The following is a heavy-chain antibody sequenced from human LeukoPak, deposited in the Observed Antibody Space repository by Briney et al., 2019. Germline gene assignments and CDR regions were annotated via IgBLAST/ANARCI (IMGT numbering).Heavy chain of an antibody. D-gene: IGHD6-6*01. Sequence: SVKVSCKASGGTFSSYAISWVRQAPGQGLEWMGRIIPIFGTANYAQKFQGRVTITTDKSTSTAYMELSSLRSEDTAVYYCASASIAARRGPLFDYWGQGTLVTVSS. V-gene: IGHV1-69*05. CDR2: IIPIFGTA. CDR3: ASASIAARRGPLFDY. J-gene: IGHJ4*02. CDR1: GGTFSSYA.